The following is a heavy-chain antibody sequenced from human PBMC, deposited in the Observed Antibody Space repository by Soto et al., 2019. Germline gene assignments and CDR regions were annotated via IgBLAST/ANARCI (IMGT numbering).Heavy chain of an antibody. V-gene: IGHV4-4*02. Sequence: SETLSLTCAVSSGSISSSNWWSWVRQPPGKGLEWIGEIYHSGSTNYNPSLKSRVTISVDKSKNQFSLKLSSVTAADTAVYYCARNPKQPENWFDPWGQGTLVTVSS. D-gene: IGHD6-13*01. J-gene: IGHJ5*02. CDR1: SGSISSSNW. CDR3: ARNPKQPENWFDP. CDR2: IYHSGST.